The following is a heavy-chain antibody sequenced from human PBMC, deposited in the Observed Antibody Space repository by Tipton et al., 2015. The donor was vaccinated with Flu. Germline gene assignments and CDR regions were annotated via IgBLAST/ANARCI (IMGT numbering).Heavy chain of an antibody. CDR1: GDYITSYY. CDR3: ARGSQIIDY. Sequence: TLSLTCTVSGDYITSYYWSWIRQPAGKGLEWIGRIYFSGNTNYNPSLKSRVIMSVDTSKYQFSLKLSSVTAADTAVYYCARGSQIIDYWGQGTLVTVSS. CDR2: IYFSGNT. J-gene: IGHJ4*02. V-gene: IGHV4-4*07.